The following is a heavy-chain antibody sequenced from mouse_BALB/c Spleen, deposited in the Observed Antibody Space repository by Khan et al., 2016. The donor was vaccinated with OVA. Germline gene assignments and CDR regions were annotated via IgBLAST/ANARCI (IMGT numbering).Heavy chain of an antibody. D-gene: IGHD1-2*01. CDR3: ARRNYFGYTFAY. V-gene: IGHV1-77*01. Sequence: QVQLQQSGAELARPGASVKLSCKASGYTFTDYYINWVKQRTGQGLEWIGEISPGSGDTYYNEKFKGKAQLTADKSSTTAYMQRSSLTSEASAVYFCARRNYFGYTFAYWGQGTLVTVSA. J-gene: IGHJ3*01. CDR1: GYTFTDYY. CDR2: ISPGSGDT.